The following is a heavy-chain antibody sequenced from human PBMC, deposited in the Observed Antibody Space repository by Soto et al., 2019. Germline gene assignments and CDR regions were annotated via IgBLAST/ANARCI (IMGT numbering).Heavy chain of an antibody. J-gene: IGHJ4*02. D-gene: IGHD5-12*01. Sequence: GESLKISCKGSGYSFTSYWIGWVRQMPGKGLEWMGIIYPGDSDTRYSPSFQGQVTISADKSISTAYLQWSSLKASDTAMYYCARSGYSGYERPIYNFDYWGQGTLVTVSS. CDR3: ARSGYSGYERPIYNFDY. CDR2: IYPGDSDT. CDR1: GYSFTSYW. V-gene: IGHV5-51*01.